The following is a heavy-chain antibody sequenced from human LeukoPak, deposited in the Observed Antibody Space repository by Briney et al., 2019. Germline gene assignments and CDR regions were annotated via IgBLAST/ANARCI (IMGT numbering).Heavy chain of an antibody. Sequence: ASVKVSCKASGYTFTSYGISWVRQAPGQGLEWMGWISAYNGNTNYAQKLQGRVTMTTDTSTSTAYMELRSLRSDDTAVYYCARDSPDCGGDCYLGVDYWGQGTLVTVSS. CDR3: ARDSPDCGGDCYLGVDY. J-gene: IGHJ4*02. CDR1: GYTFTSYG. CDR2: ISAYNGNT. V-gene: IGHV1-18*01. D-gene: IGHD2-21*02.